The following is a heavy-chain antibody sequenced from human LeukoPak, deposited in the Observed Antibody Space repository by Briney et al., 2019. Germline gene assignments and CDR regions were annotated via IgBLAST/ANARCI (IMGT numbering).Heavy chain of an antibody. D-gene: IGHD2/OR15-2a*01. J-gene: IGHJ4*02. V-gene: IGHV3-23*01. Sequence: GGSLRLSCAASGFTYYDYGMSWVRQAPGKGLEWVATINSSGGSTYYAESVKGRFTIFRDNDKSTLTLQMHSLRADDTAVYYCAKFLYGYFDYWGQGTQVTVSS. CDR1: GFTYYDYG. CDR3: AKFLYGYFDY. CDR2: INSSGGST.